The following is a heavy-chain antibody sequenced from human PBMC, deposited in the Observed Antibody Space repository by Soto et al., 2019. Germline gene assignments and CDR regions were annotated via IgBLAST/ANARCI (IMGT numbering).Heavy chain of an antibody. Sequence: EVQLVESGGGLVQPGRSLRLSCAASGFTFDDYAMHWVRQAPGKGLEWVSGINWNSGSIGYADSVKGRFTISRDNAKNSLYLQMNSLRIEDTALYYCAKEKGFGGVRKGMDVWGQGTTVTVSS. CDR2: INWNSGSI. V-gene: IGHV3-9*01. J-gene: IGHJ6*02. D-gene: IGHD3-16*01. CDR3: AKEKGFGGVRKGMDV. CDR1: GFTFDDYA.